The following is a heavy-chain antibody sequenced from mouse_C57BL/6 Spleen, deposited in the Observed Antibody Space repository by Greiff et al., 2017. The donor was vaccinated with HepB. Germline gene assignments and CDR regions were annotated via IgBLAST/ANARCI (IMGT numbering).Heavy chain of an antibody. CDR3: ARCLIYDGYYGGFAY. CDR1: GYTFTDHT. D-gene: IGHD2-3*01. Sequence: QVQLQQSDAELVKPGASVKISCKVSGYTFTDHTIHWMKQRPEQGLEWIGYIYPRDGSTKYNEKFKGQATLTADKSSSTAYMQLNSLTSEDSAVYFCARCLIYDGYYGGFAYWGQGTLVTVSA. CDR2: IYPRDGST. J-gene: IGHJ3*01. V-gene: IGHV1-78*01.